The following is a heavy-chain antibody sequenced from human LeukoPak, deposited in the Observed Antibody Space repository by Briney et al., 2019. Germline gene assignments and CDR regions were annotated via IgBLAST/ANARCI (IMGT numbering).Heavy chain of an antibody. CDR3: ASTEGITGTLAGWFDP. V-gene: IGHV1-18*01. Sequence: ASVKVSCKASGYTFTSYGISWVRQAPGQGLEWMGWISAYNGNTNYAQKLQGRVTMTTDTSTSTAYMELRSLRSDDTAVYYCASTEGITGTLAGWFDPWGQGTLVTVSS. D-gene: IGHD1-14*01. CDR2: ISAYNGNT. CDR1: GYTFTSYG. J-gene: IGHJ5*02.